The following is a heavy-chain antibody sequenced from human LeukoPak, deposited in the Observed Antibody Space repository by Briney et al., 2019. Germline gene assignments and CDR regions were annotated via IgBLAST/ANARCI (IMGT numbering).Heavy chain of an antibody. CDR2: ISAYNGNT. CDR3: AWTMVRGVGFFDY. Sequence: ASVKVSCKASGYTFTSYGISWVRQAPGQGLEWMGWISAYNGNTNYAQKFQGRVTMTRDTSISTAYMELSRLRSDDTAVYYCAWTMVRGVGFFDYWGQGTLVTVSS. V-gene: IGHV1-18*01. J-gene: IGHJ4*02. D-gene: IGHD3-10*01. CDR1: GYTFTSYG.